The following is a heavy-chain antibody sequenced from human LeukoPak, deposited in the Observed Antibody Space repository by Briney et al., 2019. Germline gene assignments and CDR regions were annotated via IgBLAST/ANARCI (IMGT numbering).Heavy chain of an antibody. CDR3: ARQGEYYDFWSGYKKHYYYYYMDV. D-gene: IGHD3-3*01. Sequence: SVKVSCKASGGTFISYAISWVRQAPGQGLEWMGGIIPIFGTANYARKFQGRVTITADESTSTAYMELSSLRSEDTAVYYCARQGEYYDFWSGYKKHYYYYYMDVWGKGTTVTVSS. V-gene: IGHV1-69*13. CDR1: GGTFISYA. CDR2: IIPIFGTA. J-gene: IGHJ6*03.